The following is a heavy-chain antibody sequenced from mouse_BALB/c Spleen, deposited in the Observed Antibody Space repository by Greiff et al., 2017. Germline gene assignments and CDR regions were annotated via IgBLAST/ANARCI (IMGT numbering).Heavy chain of an antibody. V-gene: IGHV5-4*02. CDR3: AREENDGLDY. Sequence: EVQRVESGGGLVKPGGSLKLSCAASGFTFSDYYMYWVRQTPEKRLEWVATISDGGSYTYYPDSVKGRFTISRDNAKNNLYLQMSSLKSEDTAMYYCAREENDGLDYWGQGTTLTVSS. CDR2: ISDGGSYT. CDR1: GFTFSDYY. J-gene: IGHJ2*01. D-gene: IGHD2-12*01.